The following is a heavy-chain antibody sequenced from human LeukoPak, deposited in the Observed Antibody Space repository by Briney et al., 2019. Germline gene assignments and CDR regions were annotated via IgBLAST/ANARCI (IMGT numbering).Heavy chain of an antibody. CDR1: GGSISNYY. V-gene: IGHV4-59*01. CDR3: ASSLGSGGRGGAFDI. Sequence: PSETLSLTCTVSGGSISNYYWSWIRQPPGKGLEWIAYINYSGSTNYNPSLKSRVTISVDTSKNHFSLTLSSVTAADTAVYYCASSLGSGGRGGAFDIWGQGTMVTVSS. D-gene: IGHD2-15*01. CDR2: INYSGST. J-gene: IGHJ3*02.